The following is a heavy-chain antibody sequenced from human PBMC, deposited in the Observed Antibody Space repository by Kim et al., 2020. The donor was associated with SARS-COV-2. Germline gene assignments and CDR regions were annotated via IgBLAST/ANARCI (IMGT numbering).Heavy chain of an antibody. V-gene: IGHV3-30-3*01. CDR3: AREGGYTYYYDSSGRILFDY. CDR1: GFTFSSYA. Sequence: GGSLRLSCAASGFTFSSYAMHWVRQAPGKGLEWVAVISYDGSNKYYADSVKGRFTISRDNSKNTLYLQMNSLRAEDTAVYYCAREGGYTYYYDSSGRILFDYWGQGTLVTVSS. D-gene: IGHD3-22*01. J-gene: IGHJ4*02. CDR2: ISYDGSNK.